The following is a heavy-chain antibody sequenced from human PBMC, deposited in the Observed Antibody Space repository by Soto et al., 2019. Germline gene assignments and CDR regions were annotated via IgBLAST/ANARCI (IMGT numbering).Heavy chain of an antibody. CDR3: AKGPDYVSRYY. CDR2: ISGSGGST. Sequence: GGSLRLSCAASGFIFSDYYMSWVRQAPGKGLEWVSAISGSGGSTYYADSVKGRFTISRDNSKNTLYLQMNSLRAEDTAVYYCAKGPDYVSRYYWGQGTLVTVSS. D-gene: IGHD3-16*01. J-gene: IGHJ4*02. V-gene: IGHV3-23*01. CDR1: GFIFSDYY.